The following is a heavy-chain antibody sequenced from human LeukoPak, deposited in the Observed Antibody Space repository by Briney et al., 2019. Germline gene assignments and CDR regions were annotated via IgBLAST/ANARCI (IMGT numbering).Heavy chain of an antibody. CDR1: GFTFSSYW. D-gene: IGHD3-22*01. CDR2: IQQDGSEK. J-gene: IGHJ4*02. Sequence: GSLRLSCGASGFTFSSYWMTWVRQAPGKGLEWVANIQQDGSEKNYVDSVKGRFTISRDNAKNSLFLQMNSLRVEDTAVYYCARDLGHYYDSSGYYFDYWGQGTLVTASS. CDR3: ARDLGHYYDSSGYYFDY. V-gene: IGHV3-7*01.